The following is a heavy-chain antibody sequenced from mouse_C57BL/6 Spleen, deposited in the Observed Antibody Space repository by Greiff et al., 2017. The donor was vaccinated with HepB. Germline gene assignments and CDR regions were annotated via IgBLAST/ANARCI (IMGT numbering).Heavy chain of an antibody. Sequence: EVMLVESGAELVKPGASVKLSCTASGFNIKDYYMHWVKQRTEQGLEWIGRIDPEDGETKYAPKFQGKATITADTSSNTAYLQLSSLTSEDTAVYYCARGTGVARRGFAYWGQGTLVTVSA. J-gene: IGHJ3*01. CDR3: ARGTGVARRGFAY. D-gene: IGHD1-1*01. CDR1: GFNIKDYY. CDR2: IDPEDGET. V-gene: IGHV14-2*01.